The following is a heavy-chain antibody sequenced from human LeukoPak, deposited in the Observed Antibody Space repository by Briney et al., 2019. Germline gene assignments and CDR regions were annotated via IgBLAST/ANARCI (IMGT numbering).Heavy chain of an antibody. J-gene: IGHJ5*02. V-gene: IGHV4-61*01. Sequence: SETLSLTCTVSGGSVSSGSYDWSWIRQPPGKGLEWIGYIYYSGSTNYNPSLKSRVTISVDTSKNQFSLKLSSVTAADTAVYYCARWSGYRNRFDPWGQGTLVTVSS. D-gene: IGHD3-3*01. CDR2: IYYSGST. CDR1: GGSVSSGSYD. CDR3: ARWSGYRNRFDP.